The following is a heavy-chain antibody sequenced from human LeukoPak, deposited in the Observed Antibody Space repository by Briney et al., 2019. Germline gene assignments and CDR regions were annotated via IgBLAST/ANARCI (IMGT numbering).Heavy chain of an antibody. V-gene: IGHV3-21*01. D-gene: IGHD3-22*01. CDR3: ARDYGYYYDSSGYYYANFDY. CDR2: ISSSSSYI. Sequence: PGGSLRLSCAASGFTFSPYSMNWVRQAPGKGLEWVSSISSSSSYIYYADSVKGRFTISRDNAKNSLYLQMNSLRAEDTAVYYCARDYGYYYDSSGYYYANFDYWGQGTLVTVSS. CDR1: GFTFSPYS. J-gene: IGHJ4*02.